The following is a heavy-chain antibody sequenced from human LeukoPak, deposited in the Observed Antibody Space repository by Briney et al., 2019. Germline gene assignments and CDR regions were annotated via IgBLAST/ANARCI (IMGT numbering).Heavy chain of an antibody. V-gene: IGHV1-8*01. J-gene: IGHJ6*03. CDR2: MNPNSGNT. CDR1: GYTFTSYD. CDR3: ARVENFAYYCYYYMDV. Sequence: GASVKVSCKASGYTFTSYDINWVRQATGQGLEWMGWMNPNSGNTGYAQKFQGRVTMTRNTSISTAYMELSSLRSEDTAVYYCARVENFAYYCYYYMDVWGKGTTVTVSS.